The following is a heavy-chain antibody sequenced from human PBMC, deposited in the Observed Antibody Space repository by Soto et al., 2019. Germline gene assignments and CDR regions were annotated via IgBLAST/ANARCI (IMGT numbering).Heavy chain of an antibody. Sequence: ASVKVSCKASGYTFTGYYVHWVRQAPGQGLEWMGWINPNSGGTNYAQKFQGRVTMTRDTSISTAYMELSRLRSDDTAVYYCAREDFGDEDNWFDPWGQGTLVTVSS. V-gene: IGHV1-2*02. CDR1: GYTFTGYY. J-gene: IGHJ5*02. CDR2: INPNSGGT. D-gene: IGHD3-3*01. CDR3: AREDFGDEDNWFDP.